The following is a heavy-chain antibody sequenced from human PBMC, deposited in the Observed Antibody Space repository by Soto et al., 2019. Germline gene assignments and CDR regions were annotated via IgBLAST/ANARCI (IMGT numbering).Heavy chain of an antibody. CDR2: VNHSGTT. Sequence: WTWIRQSPEKGLEWIGEVNHSGTTYYNPSLKTRVTISVHTPKNQFSLKMSSVTAADTAVYYCARGIGYSSSINCYSSRRLRFDSWGQGTLVTVSS. J-gene: IGHJ4*02. D-gene: IGHD2-2*01. CDR3: ARGIGYSSSINCYSSRRLRFDS. V-gene: IGHV4-34*01.